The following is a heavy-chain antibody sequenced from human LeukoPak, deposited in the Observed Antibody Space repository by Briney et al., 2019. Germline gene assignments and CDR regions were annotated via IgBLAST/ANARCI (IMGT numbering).Heavy chain of an antibody. CDR3: ARDKKSGESSEIDY. Sequence: GGSLRLSCAASGFTFSNYLVHWVRQAPGKGLVWVSRINRDGSTTKYADSVKGRSTVSRDNAKNTLNLQMNSLRAEDTAVYYCARDKKSGESSEIDYWGQGTLVTVSS. CDR1: GFTFSNYL. V-gene: IGHV3-74*03. D-gene: IGHD3-10*01. CDR2: INRDGSTT. J-gene: IGHJ4*02.